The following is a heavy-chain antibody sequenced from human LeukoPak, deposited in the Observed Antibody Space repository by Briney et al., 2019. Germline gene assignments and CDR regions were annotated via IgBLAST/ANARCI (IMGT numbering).Heavy chain of an antibody. CDR2: IKPDGSEI. CDR1: GFSFSRYW. CDR3: ARDSVPHIVLIVYAD. Sequence: PGESLRLSCEASGFSFSRYWMSWVRQAPVRGLEWVANIKPDGSEIYYVDSVKGRFTISRDNAKNSLYLQMNSLRAEDTAVYYCARDSVPHIVLIVYADWGQGTLVTVSS. J-gene: IGHJ4*02. D-gene: IGHD2-8*01. V-gene: IGHV3-7*01.